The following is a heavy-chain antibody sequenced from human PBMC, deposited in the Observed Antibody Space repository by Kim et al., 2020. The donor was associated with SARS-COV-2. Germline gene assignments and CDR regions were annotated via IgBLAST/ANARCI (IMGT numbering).Heavy chain of an antibody. Sequence: STNYNPTLKSRVTISVDKSKNQFSLKLSSVTAADTAVYYCARRAEYFQHWGQGTLVTVSS. CDR2: ST. CDR3: ARRAEYFQH. V-gene: IGHV4-4*02. J-gene: IGHJ1*01.